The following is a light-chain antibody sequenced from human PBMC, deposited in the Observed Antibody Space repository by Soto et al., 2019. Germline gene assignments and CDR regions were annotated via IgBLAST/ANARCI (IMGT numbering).Light chain of an antibody. J-gene: IGKJ2*01. Sequence: EIVLTQSPATLSVSPGGRVTLSCRSSESLSYLLAWYQHKHGQSPRLLIYGVSTRVAGVPSRFSGGGSATDFTLTISSLQSEDFAVYYCQSYNDWPFAFGQGTKLEI. V-gene: IGKV3-15*01. CDR1: ESLSYL. CDR3: QSYNDWPFA. CDR2: GVS.